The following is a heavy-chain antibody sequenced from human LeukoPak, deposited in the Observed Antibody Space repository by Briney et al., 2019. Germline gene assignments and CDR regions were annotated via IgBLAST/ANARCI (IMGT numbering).Heavy chain of an antibody. D-gene: IGHD3-3*01. Sequence: GASVKVSCKASGDTFTNYGISWVRQAPGQGLEWMGRIIPILGITNYAQNFQGRVTITADKSTSTAYMELSSLRSDDTAMYYCAKDGEWTFDIWGQGTMVTVSS. CDR1: GDTFTNYG. CDR3: AKDGEWTFDI. J-gene: IGHJ3*02. V-gene: IGHV1-69*04. CDR2: IIPILGIT.